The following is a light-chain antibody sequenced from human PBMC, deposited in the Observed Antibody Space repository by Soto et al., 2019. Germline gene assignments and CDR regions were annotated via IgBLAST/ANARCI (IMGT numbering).Light chain of an antibody. CDR1: QSVSSSY. V-gene: IGKV3-20*01. CDR2: GAS. CDR3: QQYGSSPQT. J-gene: IGKJ1*01. Sequence: EIVLTQSPGTLSLSPGERATLSCRASQSVSSSYLAWYQQKPGQAPRLLIYGASGRATGIPDRFSGSGSGTDFTLTISRREPEDFAVYYCQQYGSSPQTFGQGTKVEIK.